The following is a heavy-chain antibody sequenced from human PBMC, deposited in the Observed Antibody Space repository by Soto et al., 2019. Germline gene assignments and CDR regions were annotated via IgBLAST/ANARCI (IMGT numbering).Heavy chain of an antibody. D-gene: IGHD1-26*01. CDR3: ARVLLYTVYYYYGMDV. CDR1: GFTFGDYD. CDR2: INWNGGST. Sequence: PGGSLRLSCATSGFTFGDYDMSWVRQAPGKGLEWVFAINWNGGSTSYADSVRGRFAISRDNAKNSLYLQMNSLRAEDTAVYYCARVLLYTVYYYYGMDVSGQGTTVTVSS. J-gene: IGHJ6*02. V-gene: IGHV3-20*04.